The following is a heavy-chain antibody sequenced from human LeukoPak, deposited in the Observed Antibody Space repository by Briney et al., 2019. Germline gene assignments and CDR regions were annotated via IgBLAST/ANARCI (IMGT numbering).Heavy chain of an antibody. CDR3: ARSGYSSGWSGRHAFDI. J-gene: IGHJ3*02. CDR2: ISYDGSNK. CDR1: GFTFSSYA. V-gene: IGHV3-30*04. Sequence: TGGSLRLSCAASGFTFSSYAMHWVRQAPGKGLEWVAVISYDGSNKYYADSVKGRFTISRDNSKNTLYLQMNSLRAEDTAVYYCARSGYSSGWSGRHAFDIWGQGTMVTVSS. D-gene: IGHD6-19*01.